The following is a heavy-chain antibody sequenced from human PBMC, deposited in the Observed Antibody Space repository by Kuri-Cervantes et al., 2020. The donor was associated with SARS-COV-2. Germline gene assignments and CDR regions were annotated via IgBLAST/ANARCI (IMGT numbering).Heavy chain of an antibody. CDR1: GFTFSSYE. CDR2: ISSSGSTI. CDR3: ARGIYDFWSGHFPKEFDS. Sequence: GGSLRLSCATSGFTFSSYEMNWVRQAPGKGLEWVSYISSSGSTIYYADSVKGRFTISRDNAKNSLYLQMNSLRAEDTAVYYCARGIYDFWSGHFPKEFDSWGQGTLVTVSS. V-gene: IGHV3-48*03. D-gene: IGHD3-3*01. J-gene: IGHJ4*02.